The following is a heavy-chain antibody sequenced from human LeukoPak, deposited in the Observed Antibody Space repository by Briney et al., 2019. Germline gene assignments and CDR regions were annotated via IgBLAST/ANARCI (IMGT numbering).Heavy chain of an antibody. D-gene: IGHD2-2*02. J-gene: IGHJ4*02. Sequence: GRSLTLSCAASGFNFSSYAMHWVRQAPGKGLEWVAVISYDGSNKYYADSVKGRFTISRDNSKNTLYLQMNSLRAEDTAVYYCAREPATAIPRKMAVNSYFDYWGQGTLVTVSS. CDR2: ISYDGSNK. CDR1: GFNFSSYA. CDR3: AREPATAIPRKMAVNSYFDY. V-gene: IGHV3-30*01.